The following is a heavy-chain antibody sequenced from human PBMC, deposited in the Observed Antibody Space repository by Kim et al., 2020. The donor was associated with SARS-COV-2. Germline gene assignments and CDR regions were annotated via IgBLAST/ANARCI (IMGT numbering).Heavy chain of an antibody. CDR1: GGSISSYY. D-gene: IGHD2-2*02. CDR3: ARDVMYCSSTSCYRVENWFDP. CDR2: IYYSGST. Sequence: SETLSLTCTVSGGSISSYYWSWIRQPPGKGLEWIGYIYYSGSTNYNPSLKSRVTISVDTSKNQFSLKLSSVTAADTAVYYCARDVMYCSSTSCYRVENWFDPWGQGTLVTVSS. J-gene: IGHJ5*02. V-gene: IGHV4-59*01.